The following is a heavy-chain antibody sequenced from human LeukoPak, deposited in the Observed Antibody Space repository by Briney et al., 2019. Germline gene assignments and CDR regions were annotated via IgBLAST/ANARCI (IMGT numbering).Heavy chain of an antibody. CDR3: ASSSRFGGAYYFDY. D-gene: IGHD3-16*01. Sequence: SETLSLTCTVSGGSVSSGSYYWSWIRQPPGKGLEWIGYIYYSGSTNYNPSLKSRVTISVDTSKNQFSLKLSSVTAADTAVYYCASSSRFGGAYYFDYWGQGTLVTVSS. CDR2: IYYSGST. CDR1: GGSVSSGSYY. J-gene: IGHJ4*02. V-gene: IGHV4-61*01.